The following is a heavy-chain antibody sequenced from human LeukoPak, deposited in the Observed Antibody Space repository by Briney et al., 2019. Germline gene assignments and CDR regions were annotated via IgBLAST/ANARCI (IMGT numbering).Heavy chain of an antibody. CDR3: TTRSPARYCSDGACYSSADY. J-gene: IGHJ4*02. V-gene: IGHV3-15*07. Sequence: GRSLRLSCAASGFTFSSYAMHWVRQAPGKGLEWVGHIRSKADGGAPDYIAPVKGRFTISRDDSKDTLYLQMNSLNTEDTAMYYCTTRSPARYCSDGACYSSADYWGRGTLVTVSS. D-gene: IGHD2-15*01. CDR1: GFTFSSYA. CDR2: IRSKADGGAP.